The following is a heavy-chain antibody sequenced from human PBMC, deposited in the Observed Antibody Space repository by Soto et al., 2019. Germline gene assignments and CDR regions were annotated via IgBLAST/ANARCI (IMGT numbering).Heavy chain of an antibody. CDR3: AGDVGATGD. V-gene: IGHV1-3*01. CDR1: GYTFTSYA. D-gene: IGHD1-26*01. J-gene: IGHJ4*02. CDR2: INAGNGNT. Sequence: QVQLVQSGAEVKKPGASVKVSCKASGYTFTSYAMHWVRQAPGQRLEWMGWINAGNGNTKYSQKFQGRVIITRDTSASTAYMELSSMRSEDTAVYYCAGDVGATGDWGQGTLVTVSS.